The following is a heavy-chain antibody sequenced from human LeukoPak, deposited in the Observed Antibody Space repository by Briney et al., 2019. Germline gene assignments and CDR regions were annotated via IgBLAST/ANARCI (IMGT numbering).Heavy chain of an antibody. J-gene: IGHJ4*02. V-gene: IGHV3-21*01. CDR3: ARGGRGAIIMIVVAALDY. CDR1: GFTFTSYS. D-gene: IGHD3-22*01. Sequence: GGSLRLSCAASGFTFTSYSMNWVRQAPGKGLEWVSSISSSGNYIYYADSVKGRFTISRDNARNSLYLQMNSLRAEDTAVYYCARGGRGAIIMIVVAALDYWGQGTLVTVSS. CDR2: ISSSGNYI.